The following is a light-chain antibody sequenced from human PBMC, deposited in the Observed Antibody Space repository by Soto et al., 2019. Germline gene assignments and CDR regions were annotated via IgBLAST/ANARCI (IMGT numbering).Light chain of an antibody. V-gene: IGLV2-8*01. CDR1: RSDVAAYNY. J-gene: IGLJ2*01. Sequence: QSALTQPPSASGSPGQSVTISCTGTRSDVAAYNYVSWYQQHPGKAPKLLIYEVSERPSGVPDRFSGSKAANTASLTVSRLQAKDEADCNCSSYAGNSKVGFGGGTKLTV. CDR3: SSYAGNSKVG. CDR2: EVS.